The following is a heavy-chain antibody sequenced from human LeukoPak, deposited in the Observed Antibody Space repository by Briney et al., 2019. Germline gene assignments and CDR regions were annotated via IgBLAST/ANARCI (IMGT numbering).Heavy chain of an antibody. D-gene: IGHD3-22*01. J-gene: IGHJ3*02. CDR1: GFTFSNYG. CDR3: ARGGRGSAAVVAPRSFDI. V-gene: IGHV3-33*01. CDR2: IWLDGSIK. Sequence: GGSLRLSCAASGFTFSNYGMHWVRQGPGKGLEWVAVIWLDGSIKYYADSVKGRFIISRDISKNTLHLQMNSLRAEDSALYYCARGGRGSAAVVAPRSFDIWGQGTMVTVSS.